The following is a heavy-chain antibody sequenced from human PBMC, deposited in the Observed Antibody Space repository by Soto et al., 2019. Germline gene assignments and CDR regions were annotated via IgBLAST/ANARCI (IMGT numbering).Heavy chain of an antibody. V-gene: IGHV1-69*13. CDR1: GCTFSSYA. D-gene: IGHD2-2*01. J-gene: IGHJ6*01. Sequence: SVKVSCKASGCTFSSYAISWVRQAPGQGLEWMGGIIPIFGTANYAQKFQGRVTITADESTSTAYMELSSLRSEDTAVYYCARERDIVVVPAALHYGMHVWGQGTTVSVSS. CDR3: ARERDIVVVPAALHYGMHV. CDR2: IIPIFGTA.